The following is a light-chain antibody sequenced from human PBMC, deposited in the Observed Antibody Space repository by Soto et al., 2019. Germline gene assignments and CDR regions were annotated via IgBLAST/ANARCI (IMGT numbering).Light chain of an antibody. V-gene: IGKV1-39*01. J-gene: IGKJ4*01. CDR2: AAS. Sequence: DIQMSQSPSSLSASVGDRVTITCRASQSINSYLNWYQQKPGKAPKLLIYAASSLQSGVPSRFSGSGSGTGFTLTISSLPPEDFATYYCQQSYSTPLTFGGGTKVDIK. CDR1: QSINSY. CDR3: QQSYSTPLT.